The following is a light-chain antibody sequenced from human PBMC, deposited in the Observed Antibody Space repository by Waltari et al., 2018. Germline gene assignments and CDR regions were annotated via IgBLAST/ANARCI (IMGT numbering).Light chain of an antibody. V-gene: IGKV4-1*01. CDR1: QSVLYSSNNKNY. Sequence: IVMTQSPDSLAVFLGERATINCKSSQSVLYSSNNKNYLAWYQQRPGQPPKLLIYWASTRESGVPDRFSGSGSGTDFTLTISSLQAEDVAVYYCQQYYNVPWTFGQGTKVEIK. CDR2: WAS. CDR3: QQYYNVPWT. J-gene: IGKJ1*01.